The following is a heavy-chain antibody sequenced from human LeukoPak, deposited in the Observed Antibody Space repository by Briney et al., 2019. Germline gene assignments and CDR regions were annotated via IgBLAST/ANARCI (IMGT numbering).Heavy chain of an antibody. J-gene: IGHJ4*02. CDR3: ARGDGYSPADY. Sequence: ASVKVSCKASGYTFTNYAMNWMRQAPGQGLEWMGWINTNTGNPTYAQGFTGRSVFSLDTSVSTAYLQINSLKAYDTAVYYCARGDGYSPADYWGQGTLVTVSS. V-gene: IGHV7-4-1*02. CDR2: INTNTGNP. CDR1: GYTFTNYA. D-gene: IGHD5-24*01.